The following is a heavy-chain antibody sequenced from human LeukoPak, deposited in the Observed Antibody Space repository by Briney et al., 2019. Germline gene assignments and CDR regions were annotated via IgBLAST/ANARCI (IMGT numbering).Heavy chain of an antibody. V-gene: IGHV3-7*03. CDR3: ATPLDYHDNSGFHQGGD. CDR2: IKEDGSKK. CDR1: GFTFSTYG. J-gene: IGHJ4*02. D-gene: IGHD3-22*01. Sequence: GGSLRLSCAASGFTFSTYGMSWVRQAPGKGLEWVASIKEDGSKKNYVDSVKGRFTISRDNAKNSLYLQMTSLRAEDTAMYYCATPLDYHDNSGFHQGGDWGQGTLVTVSS.